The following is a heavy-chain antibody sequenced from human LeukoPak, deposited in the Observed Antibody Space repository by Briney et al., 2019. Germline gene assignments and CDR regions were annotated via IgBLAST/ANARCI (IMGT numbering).Heavy chain of an antibody. V-gene: IGHV4-59*12. CDR2: IYSSGTT. D-gene: IGHD1-1*01. J-gene: IGHJ4*02. CDR3: ARRISSWNVYIDK. CDR1: GGSLSGYY. Sequence: SEPLSLPCSLPGGSLSGYYRSWIRQTPGRGLEWIGYIYSSGTTNYNRALQSRVTISLDTAKNQFSLSVTSVTAADTAMFFCARRISSWNVYIDKWGQGIQVTVSS.